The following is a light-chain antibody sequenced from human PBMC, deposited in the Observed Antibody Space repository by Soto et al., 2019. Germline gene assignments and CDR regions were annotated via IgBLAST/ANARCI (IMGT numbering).Light chain of an antibody. CDR3: QQFNSYPIT. Sequence: DIQMTQSPSTLSGSVGDRVTITCRASQTISSWLAWYQQKPGKAPKLLIYEASSLESGVPSRFSGGGSGTEFTLTIGGLQPDDFATYYCQQFNSYPITFGQGTRLEIK. V-gene: IGKV1-5*01. CDR1: QTISSW. CDR2: EAS. J-gene: IGKJ5*01.